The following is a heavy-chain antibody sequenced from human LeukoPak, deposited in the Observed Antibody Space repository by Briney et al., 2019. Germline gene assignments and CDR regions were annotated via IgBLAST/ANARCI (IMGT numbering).Heavy chain of an antibody. V-gene: IGHV1-46*01. CDR3: ARGDDIVVVPAASFDP. CDR2: INPSGGST. D-gene: IGHD2-2*01. J-gene: IGHJ5*02. CDR1: GYTFTSYY. Sequence: GASVKVSCKASGYTFTSYYMHWVRQAPGQGLEWMGIINPSGGSTSYAQKFQGRVTMTRDTSTSTVYMELSSLRSEDTAVYYCARGDDIVVVPAASFDPWGQGTLVTVSS.